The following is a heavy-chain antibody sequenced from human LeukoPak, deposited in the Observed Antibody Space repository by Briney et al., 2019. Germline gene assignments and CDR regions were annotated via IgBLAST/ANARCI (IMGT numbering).Heavy chain of an antibody. V-gene: IGHV1-18*01. D-gene: IGHD2-15*01. CDR3: ARPSRGRGPIDYYYYYMDV. CDR2: ISAYNGNT. CDR1: GYTFTSYG. J-gene: IGHJ6*03. Sequence: ASVKVSCKASGYTFTSYGISWVRQAPGQGLEWMGWISAYNGNTNYAQKLQGRVTTTTDTSTSTAYMELRSLRSDDTAVYYCARPSRGRGPIDYYYYYMDVWGKGTTVTVSS.